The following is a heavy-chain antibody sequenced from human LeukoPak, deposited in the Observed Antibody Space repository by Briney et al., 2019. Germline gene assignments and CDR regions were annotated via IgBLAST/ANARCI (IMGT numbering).Heavy chain of an antibody. CDR2: ISAYNGNT. V-gene: IGHV1-18*01. Sequence: VASVKVSCKASGYTFTSYGISWVRQAPGQGLEWMGWISAYNGNTNYEQKLQGRVTMTTDTSTSTAYMELRSLRSDDTAVYYCASLKNSYDSSGYLVTDAFDIWGQGTMVTVSS. D-gene: IGHD3-22*01. CDR3: ASLKNSYDSSGYLVTDAFDI. CDR1: GYTFTSYG. J-gene: IGHJ3*02.